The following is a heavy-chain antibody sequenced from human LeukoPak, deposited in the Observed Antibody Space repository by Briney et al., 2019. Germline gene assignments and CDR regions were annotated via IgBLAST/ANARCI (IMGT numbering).Heavy chain of an antibody. CDR2: LYSGGTT. J-gene: IGHJ4*02. CDR3: AMDSSWLPLKFDY. Sequence: GGSLRLSCAASGFIVSTNYMSWVRQAAGKGLEWVSVLYSGGTTYYADSVKGRFTISRDNSKNTLYLQMNSLRAEDTAVYYCAMDSSWLPLKFDYWGQGTLVTVST. V-gene: IGHV3-66*01. D-gene: IGHD5-24*01. CDR1: GFIVSTNY.